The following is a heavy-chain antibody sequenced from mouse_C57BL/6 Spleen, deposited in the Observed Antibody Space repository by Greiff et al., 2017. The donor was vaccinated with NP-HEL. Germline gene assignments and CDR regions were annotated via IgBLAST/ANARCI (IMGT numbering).Heavy chain of an antibody. V-gene: IGHV7-3*01. Sequence: EVMLVESGGGLVQPGGSLSLSCAASGFTFTDYYMSWVRQPPGKALEWLGFIRNKANGYTTEYSASVKGRFTISRDNSQSILYLQMNALRAEDSATYYCARYRWDVRYFDVWGTGTTVTVSS. CDR2: IRNKANGYTT. D-gene: IGHD4-1*01. CDR3: ARYRWDVRYFDV. J-gene: IGHJ1*03. CDR1: GFTFTDYY.